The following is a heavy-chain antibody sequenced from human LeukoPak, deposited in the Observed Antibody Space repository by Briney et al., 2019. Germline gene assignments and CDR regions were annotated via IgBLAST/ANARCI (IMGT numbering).Heavy chain of an antibody. V-gene: IGHV4-38-2*02. J-gene: IGHJ4*02. Sequence: PSETLSLTCTVSGYSISSGYYWGWIRQPPGKGLEWIGSIYHSGSTYYNPSLKSRVTISVDTSKNQFSLKLSSVTAADTAVYYCAKPSLSGYIDYWGQGTLVTVSS. CDR3: AKPSLSGYIDY. D-gene: IGHD3-3*01. CDR1: GYSISSGYY. CDR2: IYHSGST.